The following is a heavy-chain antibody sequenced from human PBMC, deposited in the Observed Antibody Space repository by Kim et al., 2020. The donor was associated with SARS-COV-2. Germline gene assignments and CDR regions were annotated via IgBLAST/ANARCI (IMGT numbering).Heavy chain of an antibody. CDR3: AKDMALMDDIFMGCGFCAPTNYGMDV. Sequence: GGSLRLSCAASGFTFSSYGMHWVRQAPGKGLEWVAVISYDGSNKYYADSVKGRFTISRDNSKNTLYLQMNSLRAEDTAVYYCAKDMALMDDIFMGCGFCAPTNYGMDVWGQGTTVTVSS. D-gene: IGHD3-9*01. J-gene: IGHJ6*02. CDR1: GFTFSSYG. V-gene: IGHV3-30*18. CDR2: ISYDGSNK.